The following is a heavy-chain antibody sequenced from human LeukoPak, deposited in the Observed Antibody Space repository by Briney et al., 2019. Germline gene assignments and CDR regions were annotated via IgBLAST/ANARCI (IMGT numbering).Heavy chain of an antibody. D-gene: IGHD4-17*01. CDR1: GFTFSSYA. CDR3: ARDLLTMGGDRDFDY. J-gene: IGHJ4*02. CDR2: ISYDGSNK. V-gene: IGHV3-30-3*01. Sequence: PGGSLRLSCAASGFTFSSYAMHWVRQAPGKGLEWVAVISYDGSNKYYADSVKGRFTISRDNSKNMLYLQMNSLRAEDTAVYYCARDLLTMGGDRDFDYWGQGTLVTVSS.